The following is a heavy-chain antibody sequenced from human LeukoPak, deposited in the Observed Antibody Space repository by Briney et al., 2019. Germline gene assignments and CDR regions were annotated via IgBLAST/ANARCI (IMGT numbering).Heavy chain of an antibody. D-gene: IGHD6-13*01. CDR1: GGSISSSSYY. Sequence: SETLSLTCTVSGGSISSSSYYWGWIRQPPGKGLEWIGSIYYSGSTYYNPSLKSRVTISVDTSKNQFSLKLSSVTAADAAVYYCARQGIAAADYWYFDLWSRGTLVTVSS. V-gene: IGHV4-39*01. J-gene: IGHJ2*01. CDR3: ARQGIAAADYWYFDL. CDR2: IYYSGST.